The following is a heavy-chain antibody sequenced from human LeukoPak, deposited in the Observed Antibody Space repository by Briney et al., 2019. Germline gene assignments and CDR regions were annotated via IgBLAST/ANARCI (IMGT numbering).Heavy chain of an antibody. CDR2: VYPSGST. V-gene: IGHV4-61*09. J-gene: IGHJ6*03. Sequence: SQTLSLTCTVSGGSINNPPYSGGWIRQPAGKGLEWIGQVYPSGSTDYNPSNPSLKSRVTMSVDTSKNQFSLKLNSVTAADTAVYYCARVSQGYTMSSRGGYYYYYMDFWGKGTTVTASS. CDR1: GGSINNPPYS. D-gene: IGHD6-6*01. CDR3: ARVSQGYTMSSRGGYYYYYMDF.